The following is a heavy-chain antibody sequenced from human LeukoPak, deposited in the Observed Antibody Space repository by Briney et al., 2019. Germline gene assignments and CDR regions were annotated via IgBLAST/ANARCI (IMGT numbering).Heavy chain of an antibody. D-gene: IGHD6-25*01. J-gene: IGHJ5*02. Sequence: SETLSLTCTVSGSSISSGGYYWTWIRQHPGKGLEWIGNIYYSGSTYHNPSLKSRVTISVDTSKNQSSLKLSSVTAADTAVYYCAREATLQRLNWFDPWGQGTLVTVSS. CDR2: IYYSGST. CDR1: GSSISSGGYY. CDR3: AREATLQRLNWFDP. V-gene: IGHV4-31*03.